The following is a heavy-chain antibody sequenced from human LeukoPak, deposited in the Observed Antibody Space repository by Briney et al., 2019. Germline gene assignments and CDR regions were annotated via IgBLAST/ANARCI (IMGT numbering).Heavy chain of an antibody. CDR3: ARDLLNEGNHLDY. J-gene: IGHJ4*02. Sequence: SETLSLTCAVYGGSFSGYYWSWIRQPPGKGLELIGYIYYSGSTYYNPSLKSRVTISVDTPKNQFSLKLSSVTAADTAVYYCARDLLNEGNHLDYWGQGTLITVSS. D-gene: IGHD4-23*01. V-gene: IGHV4-30-4*01. CDR1: GGSFSGYY. CDR2: IYYSGST.